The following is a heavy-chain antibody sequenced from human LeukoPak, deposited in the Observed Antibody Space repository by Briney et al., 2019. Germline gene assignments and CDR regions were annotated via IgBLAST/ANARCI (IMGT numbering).Heavy chain of an antibody. CDR1: GFTFSSYW. Sequence: GGSLRLSCAASGFTFSSYWMHWVRQAPGKGLGWVSRINSDGSSTSYADSVKGRFTISRDNAKNTLYLQMNSLRAEDTAVYYCARVAHSEEPVKTYYYGMDVWGKGTTVTVSS. J-gene: IGHJ6*04. CDR2: INSDGSST. CDR3: ARVAHSEEPVKTYYYGMDV. D-gene: IGHD1-14*01. V-gene: IGHV3-74*01.